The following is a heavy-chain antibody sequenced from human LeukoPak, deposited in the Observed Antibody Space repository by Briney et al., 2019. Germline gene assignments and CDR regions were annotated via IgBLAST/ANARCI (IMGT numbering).Heavy chain of an antibody. D-gene: IGHD5-12*01. J-gene: IGHJ4*02. Sequence: GGSLRLSCAASGFTLNNYWMHWVRQAPGKGLVWVSRINVDGSSISYADSVKGRFTISRDNARNTLYLQMNSLRAEDTAVYYCTRIKWVLTYIDYWGQGNLVTASS. V-gene: IGHV3-74*01. CDR3: TRIKWVLTYIDY. CDR1: GFTLNNYW. CDR2: INVDGSSI.